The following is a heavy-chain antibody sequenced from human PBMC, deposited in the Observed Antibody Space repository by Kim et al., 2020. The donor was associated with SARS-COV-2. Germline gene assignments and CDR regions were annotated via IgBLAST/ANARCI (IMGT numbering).Heavy chain of an antibody. CDR3: ANALNDIVVVPALYY. D-gene: IGHD2-2*01. Sequence: GGSLRLSCAASGFTFSSYGMHWVRQAPGKGLEWVAVISYDGSNKYYADSVKGRFTISRDNSKNTLYLQMNSLRAEDTAVYYCANALNDIVVVPALYYWGQGTLVTVSS. CDR2: ISYDGSNK. CDR1: GFTFSSYG. V-gene: IGHV3-30*18. J-gene: IGHJ4*02.